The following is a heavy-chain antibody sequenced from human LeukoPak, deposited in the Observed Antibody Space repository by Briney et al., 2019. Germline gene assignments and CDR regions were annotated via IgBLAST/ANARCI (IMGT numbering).Heavy chain of an antibody. V-gene: IGHV3-9*01. CDR3: AKESRHYYGSGSSPFDY. CDR1: GFTFSSYG. D-gene: IGHD3-10*01. Sequence: PGGSLRLSCAASGFTFSSYGMSWVRQAPGKGLEWVSGISWNSGSIDYADYVKGRFTISRDNAKKFLYLQMNSLRPEDTALYYCAKESRHYYGSGSSPFDYWGQGTLVTVSS. CDR2: ISWNSGSI. J-gene: IGHJ4*02.